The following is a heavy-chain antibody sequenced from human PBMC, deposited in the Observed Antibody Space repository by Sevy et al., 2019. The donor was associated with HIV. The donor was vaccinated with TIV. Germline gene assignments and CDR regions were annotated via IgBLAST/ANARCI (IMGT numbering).Heavy chain of an antibody. D-gene: IGHD2-2*01. CDR2: IKQDGSEK. Sequence: GGSPRLSCVASGFTFSSYWMSWVRQAPGKGLEWVANIKQDGSEKYYVDSVKGRFTISRDNAKNSLYLQMNSLRAEDTAVYYCARDSPVVPAAIVGRKYYYYGMDVWGQGTTVTVSS. CDR1: GFTFSSYW. CDR3: ARDSPVVPAAIVGRKYYYYGMDV. V-gene: IGHV3-7*01. J-gene: IGHJ6*02.